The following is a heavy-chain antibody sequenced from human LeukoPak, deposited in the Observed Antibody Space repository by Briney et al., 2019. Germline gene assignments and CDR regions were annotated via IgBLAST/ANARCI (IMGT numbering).Heavy chain of an antibody. D-gene: IGHD1-1*01. CDR2: ISRTNEI. CDR1: GFTFSRYA. CDR3: ARDDNWAFDY. Sequence: PGGSLRLSCTASGFTFSRYAWNWVRQAPGKGLEWVSYISRTNEIHDADSVKGRFTISRDDAKNSLYLQMNSLRVDDTAVYYCARDDNWAFDYWGQGTLVTVSS. J-gene: IGHJ4*02. V-gene: IGHV3-21*05.